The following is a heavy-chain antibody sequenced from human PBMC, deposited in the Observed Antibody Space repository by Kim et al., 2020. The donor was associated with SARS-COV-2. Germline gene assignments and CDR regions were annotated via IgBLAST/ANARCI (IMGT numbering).Heavy chain of an antibody. D-gene: IGHD6-13*01. CDR2: ISYDGSNK. Sequence: GGSLRLSCAASGFTFSSYAMHWVRQAPGKGLEWVAVISYDGSNKYYADSVKGRFTISRDNSKNTLYLQMNSLRAEDTAVYYCASLPGYSSRFLPWWGQGT. J-gene: IGHJ4*02. CDR1: GFTFSSYA. V-gene: IGHV3-30-3*01. CDR3: ASLPGYSSRFLPW.